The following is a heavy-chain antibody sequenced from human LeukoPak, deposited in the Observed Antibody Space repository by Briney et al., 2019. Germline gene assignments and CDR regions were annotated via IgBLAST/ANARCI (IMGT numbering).Heavy chain of an antibody. CDR3: ARDRVLLWFGELFDAFDI. D-gene: IGHD3-10*01. V-gene: IGHV3-7*01. J-gene: IGHJ3*02. CDR2: IKQDGSEK. Sequence: GGSLRLSCAASGFTFSSYWMSWVRQAPGKGLEWVANIKQDGSEKYYVDSVKGRFTISRDNAKNSLYLQMNSLRAEDTAVYYCARDRVLLWFGELFDAFDIWGQGTMVTVSS. CDR1: GFTFSSYW.